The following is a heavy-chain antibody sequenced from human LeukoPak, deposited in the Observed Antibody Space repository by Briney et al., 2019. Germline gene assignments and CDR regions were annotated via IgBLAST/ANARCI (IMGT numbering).Heavy chain of an antibody. J-gene: IGHJ4*02. CDR2: TYYRSKWNN. V-gene: IGHV6-1*01. Sequence: SQTLSLTCAISGDSVSGNSAVAWNWLSQSPSRGLEWLGSTYYRSKWNNDYAVSVKSPITINPDTSKNQFSLHLNSVTPEDTAVYYCARGRNSGFDYWGQGTLVTVSS. CDR3: ARGRNSGFDY. CDR1: GDSVSGNSAVA. D-gene: IGHD2/OR15-2a*01.